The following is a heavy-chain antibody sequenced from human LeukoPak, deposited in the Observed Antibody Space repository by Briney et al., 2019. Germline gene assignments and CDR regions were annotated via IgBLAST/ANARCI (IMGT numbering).Heavy chain of an antibody. CDR1: GFTFSSYA. J-gene: IGHJ3*02. CDR3: ARSRSSGYYYEDAFDI. Sequence: GGSLRLSCAASGFTFSSYAMHWVRRAPGEGLEWVAVISYDGSNKYYADSVKGRFTISRDNSKNTLYLQMNSLRAEDTAVYYCARSRSSGYYYEDAFDIWGQGTMVTVSS. V-gene: IGHV3-30-3*01. CDR2: ISYDGSNK. D-gene: IGHD3-22*01.